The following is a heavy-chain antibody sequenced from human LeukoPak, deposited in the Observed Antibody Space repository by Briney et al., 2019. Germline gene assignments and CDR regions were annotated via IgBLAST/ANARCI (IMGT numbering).Heavy chain of an antibody. Sequence: PSETLSLTCAAYGGSFSGYYWSWIRQPPGKGLEWIGEINHSGSTNYNPSLKSRVTISVDTSKNQFSLKLSSVTAADTAVYYCARVCWDYYDSSGYYEYYFDYWGQGTLVTVSS. D-gene: IGHD3-22*01. CDR3: ARVCWDYYDSSGYYEYYFDY. CDR2: INHSGST. CDR1: GGSFSGYY. V-gene: IGHV4-34*01. J-gene: IGHJ4*02.